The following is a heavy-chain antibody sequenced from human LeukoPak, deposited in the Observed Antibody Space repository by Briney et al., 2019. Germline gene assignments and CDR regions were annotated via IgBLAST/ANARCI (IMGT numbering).Heavy chain of an antibody. D-gene: IGHD2-2*01. CDR3: ARGGAVVPAAYDSYYYYYYMDV. Sequence: ASVKVSCKASEYTFTGYYMRWVRQAPGQGLEWMGWINPNSGGTNYAQKFQGRVTMTRDTSISTAYMELSRLRSDDTAVYYCARGGAVVPAAYDSYYYYYYMDVWGKGTTVTVSS. V-gene: IGHV1-2*02. CDR1: EYTFTGYY. J-gene: IGHJ6*03. CDR2: INPNSGGT.